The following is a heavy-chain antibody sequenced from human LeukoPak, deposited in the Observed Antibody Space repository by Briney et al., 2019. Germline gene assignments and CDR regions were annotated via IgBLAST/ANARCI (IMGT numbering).Heavy chain of an antibody. Sequence: ASVKVSCKASGGNFSSYAISWVRQHPGQGLEWMGGIIPLFGTANYAQKFQGRVTITADESTSTAYMELSSRRSEDTAVYYCAREMGYCGGDCYPGAVAFDIWGQGTMVTVSS. D-gene: IGHD2-21*02. V-gene: IGHV1-69*13. CDR3: AREMGYCGGDCYPGAVAFDI. CDR2: IIPLFGTA. J-gene: IGHJ3*02. CDR1: GGNFSSYA.